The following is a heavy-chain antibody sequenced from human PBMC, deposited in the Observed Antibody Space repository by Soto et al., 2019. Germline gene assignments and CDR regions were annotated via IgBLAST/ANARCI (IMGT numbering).Heavy chain of an antibody. Sequence: QVQLQESGPGLVKPSETLSLTCTVSGGSISSYYWSWIPQPPGKGLEWIGYIYYSGSTNNNPSLKSRGTISVATSKNQCSLKLSSVTAADTAVYYCARVWGGAFDFWGQWTMVTVSS. D-gene: IGHD3-10*01. CDR3: ARVWGGAFDF. CDR1: GGSISSYY. V-gene: IGHV4-59*01. J-gene: IGHJ3*01. CDR2: IYYSGST.